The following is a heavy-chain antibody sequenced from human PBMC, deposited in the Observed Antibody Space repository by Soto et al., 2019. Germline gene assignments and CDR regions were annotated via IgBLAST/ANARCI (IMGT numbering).Heavy chain of an antibody. V-gene: IGHV4-34*01. D-gene: IGHD3-10*01. CDR3: ARGREGVQYYFDY. CDR2: INHSGST. J-gene: IGHJ4*02. CDR1: GGSFSGYY. Sequence: SETLSLTCAVYGGSFSGYYWSWIRQPPGKGLEWIGEINHSGSTNYNPSLKSRVTISVDTSKNQFSLKLSSVTAADTAVYYCARGREGVQYYFDYWGQGTLVTVSS.